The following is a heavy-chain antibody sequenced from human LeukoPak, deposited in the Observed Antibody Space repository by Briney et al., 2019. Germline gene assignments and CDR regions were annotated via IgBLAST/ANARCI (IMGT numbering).Heavy chain of an antibody. Sequence: AGRSLRLSCAASGFIFSNYGMRWVRQAPGKGLEWVAVIWFDGSNKYYIDSVKGRFAISRDNSKNTLYLQMNSLRAEDTAAYYCARASSPFGECPGRWGQGTLVTVSS. CDR2: IWFDGSNK. D-gene: IGHD3-10*01. CDR3: ARASSPFGECPGR. J-gene: IGHJ4*02. CDR1: GFIFSNYG. V-gene: IGHV3-33*01.